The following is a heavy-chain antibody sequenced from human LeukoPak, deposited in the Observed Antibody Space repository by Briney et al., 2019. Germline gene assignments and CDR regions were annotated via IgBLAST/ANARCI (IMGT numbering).Heavy chain of an antibody. D-gene: IGHD3-22*01. CDR3: ARGSPPRRNYDSRGYYSYYFDY. Sequence: ASVKVSCKASGGTFSSYAISWVRQAPGQGLEWMGGIIPIFGTANYAQKFQGRVTITADESTSTAYMELSGLRSEDTAVYYCARGSPPRRNYDSRGYYSYYFDYWGQGTLVTVSS. V-gene: IGHV1-69*13. CDR1: GGTFSSYA. CDR2: IIPIFGTA. J-gene: IGHJ4*02.